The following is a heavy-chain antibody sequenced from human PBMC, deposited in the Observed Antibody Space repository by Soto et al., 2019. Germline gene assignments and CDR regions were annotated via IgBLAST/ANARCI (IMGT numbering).Heavy chain of an antibody. CDR3: ARGSTAYYYGMDL. J-gene: IGHJ6*02. Sequence: QVQPVQSGAEVKKSGSSVKVSCKASGGTFSNYAINWVRQAPGQGLQWLGGIIPVFGSRYAQKFQGRVTITADETMTTVYMELRSLISEDTAVYYCARGSTAYYYGMDLWGQGTTVTVSS. D-gene: IGHD2-2*01. V-gene: IGHV1-69*01. CDR2: IIPVFGS. CDR1: GGTFSNYA.